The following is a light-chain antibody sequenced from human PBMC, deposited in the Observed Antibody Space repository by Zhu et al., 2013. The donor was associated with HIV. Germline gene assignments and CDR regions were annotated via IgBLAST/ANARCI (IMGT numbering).Light chain of an antibody. J-gene: IGKJ4*01. CDR2: GAS. V-gene: IGKV3-15*01. CDR1: QSVASN. CDR3: QQYATSSLT. Sequence: EIVMTQSPATLSVSPGERATLYCRAGQSVASNLAWYKQRPGQAPRLLIYGASTRATGIPARFRGSGSGTEFTLTISKLEPEDFALYYCQQYATSSLTFGGGTKVEI.